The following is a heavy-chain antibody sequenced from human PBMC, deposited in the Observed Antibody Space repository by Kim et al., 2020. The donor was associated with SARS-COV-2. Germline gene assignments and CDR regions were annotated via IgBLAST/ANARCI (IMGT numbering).Heavy chain of an antibody. J-gene: IGHJ4*02. Sequence: NFYADSVKGRFTIDRDNGKNSLYLQRNSLRADDTAVYHCARGGSWTFDCWGRGTLVTVSS. CDR2: N. CDR3: ARGGSWTFDC. V-gene: IGHV3-7*01. D-gene: IGHD1-1*01.